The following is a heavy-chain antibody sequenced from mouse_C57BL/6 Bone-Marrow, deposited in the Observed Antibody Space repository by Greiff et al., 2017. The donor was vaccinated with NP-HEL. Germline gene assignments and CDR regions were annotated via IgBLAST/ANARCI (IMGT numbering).Heavy chain of an antibody. V-gene: IGHV1-54*01. CDR3: ARGDSYLDY. CDR2: INPGSGGT. J-gene: IGHJ2*01. CDR1: GYAFTNYL. Sequence: QVQLQQSGAELVRPGTSVKVSCKASGYAFTNYLIEWVKQRPGQGLEWIGVINPGSGGTNYNEKFKGKATLTADKSSSTAYMQLSSLTSEDSAVYFCARGDSYLDYWGQGTTLTVSS.